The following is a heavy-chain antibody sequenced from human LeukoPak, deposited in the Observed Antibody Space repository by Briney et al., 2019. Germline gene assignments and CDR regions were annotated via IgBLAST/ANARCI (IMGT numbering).Heavy chain of an antibody. V-gene: IGHV3-30-3*01. D-gene: IGHD6-19*01. CDR1: GFTFSSYA. Sequence: GGSLRLSCAASGFTFSSYAMHWVRQAPGKGLEWVAVISYDGSNRYYADSVKGRFTISRDNSKNTLYLQMNSLRAEDTAVYYCARDGSSGWTWYFDYWGQGTLVTVSS. J-gene: IGHJ4*02. CDR3: ARDGSSGWTWYFDY. CDR2: ISYDGSNR.